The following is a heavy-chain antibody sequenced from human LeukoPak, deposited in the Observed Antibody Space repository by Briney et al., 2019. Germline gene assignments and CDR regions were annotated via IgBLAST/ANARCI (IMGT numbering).Heavy chain of an antibody. CDR3: ARDDNFGSVDDY. J-gene: IGHJ4*02. CDR2: INIDGSDR. D-gene: IGHD3-10*01. V-gene: IGHV3-74*01. CDR1: GFTFSSYW. Sequence: PGGSLRLSCTVSGFTFSSYWMHWVRQAPGKGLVWVSRINIDGSDRDYADSVKGRFTISRDSAQSTLYLQMNSLRAEDTAVYYCARDDNFGSVDDYWGQGTLVTVSS.